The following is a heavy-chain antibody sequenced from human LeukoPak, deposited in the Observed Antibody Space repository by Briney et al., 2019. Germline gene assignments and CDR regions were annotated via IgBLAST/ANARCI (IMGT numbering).Heavy chain of an antibody. CDR1: GFTFSSYA. J-gene: IGHJ6*03. CDR2: ISGSGGST. V-gene: IGHV3-23*01. Sequence: GGSLRLSCAASGFTFSSYAMSWVRQAPGKGLEWVSAISGSGGSTYYADSVKGRFTISRDNSKNTLYLQMNSLRAEDTAVYYCAKDKDSDFWSHHYMDVWGKGTTVTVSS. CDR3: AKDKDSDFWSHHYMDV. D-gene: IGHD3-3*01.